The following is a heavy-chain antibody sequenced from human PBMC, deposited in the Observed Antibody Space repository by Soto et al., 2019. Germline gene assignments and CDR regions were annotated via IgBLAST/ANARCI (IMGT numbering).Heavy chain of an antibody. CDR3: ARDSPRVYSSRQSHRGSCFDP. D-gene: IGHD6-13*01. V-gene: IGHV3-11*01. CDR2: ISSSGSTI. J-gene: IGHJ5*02. Sequence: GRSLRLSCAACGFPLSKYYMRWIRQATGKGLEWVSYISSSGSTIYYADSVKGRFTIPRDNAKNSLYLQMNSLRAEDTAVYYCARDSPRVYSSRQSHRGSCFDPCGQAHLVSVSS. CDR1: GFPLSKYY.